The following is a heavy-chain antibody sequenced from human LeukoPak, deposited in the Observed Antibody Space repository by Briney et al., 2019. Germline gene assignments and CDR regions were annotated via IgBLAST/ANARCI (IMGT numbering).Heavy chain of an antibody. D-gene: IGHD3-10*01. CDR2: IYYSGST. CDR3: ARANPMVRGVHFDY. J-gene: IGHJ4*02. V-gene: IGHV4-59*01. Sequence: PSETLSLTCTVSGGSISSYYWSWIRQPPGKGLEWIGYIYYSGSTNYNPSLESRVTISVDTSKNQFSLKLSSVTAADTAVYYCARANPMVRGVHFDYWGQGTLVTVSS. CDR1: GGSISSYY.